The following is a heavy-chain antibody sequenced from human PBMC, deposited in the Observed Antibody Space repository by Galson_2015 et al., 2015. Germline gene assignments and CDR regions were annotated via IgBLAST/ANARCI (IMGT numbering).Heavy chain of an antibody. CDR1: GYSFSIYW. CDR3: VSRPLYSGSYFGYFDH. J-gene: IGHJ4*02. V-gene: IGHV5-51*01. Sequence: SGAEVKKPGESLEISCKASGYSFSIYWIGWVRQEPGEGLELVGIIYPSDSETRYSPSFQGHVTISADTSINTAYLQWNSLQTSDTAMYYCVSRPLYSGSYFGYFDHWGQGTLVTVSS. CDR2: IYPSDSET. D-gene: IGHD1-26*01.